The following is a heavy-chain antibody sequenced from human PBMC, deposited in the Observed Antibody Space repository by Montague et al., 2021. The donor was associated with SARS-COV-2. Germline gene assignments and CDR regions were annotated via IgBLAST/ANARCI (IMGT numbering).Heavy chain of an antibody. V-gene: IGHV3-9*01. D-gene: IGHD5-18*01. CDR1: GFTFDDYA. Sequence: SLRLSCAASGFTFDDYAMHWVRQAPGKVLEWVSGITWNSGSIGYADSVRGRFTISRDNAKNSLYLQMNSLRAEDTALYYCAKDINRGIQLWHTTGSFDYWGQGTLVTVSS. CDR3: AKDINRGIQLWHTTGSFDY. CDR2: ITWNSGSI. J-gene: IGHJ4*02.